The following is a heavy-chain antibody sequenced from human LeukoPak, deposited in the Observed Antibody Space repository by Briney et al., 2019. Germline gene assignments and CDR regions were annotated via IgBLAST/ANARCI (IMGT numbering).Heavy chain of an antibody. CDR1: GFTFSGYS. CDR3: ASGPTPGVAAAADY. V-gene: IGHV3-48*01. CDR2: ITTTSSTT. D-gene: IGHD6-13*01. J-gene: IGHJ4*02. Sequence: PGGSLRLSCAASGFTFSGYSMHWVRQARGRGLEWISYITTTSSTTYYIDSVEGRFTISRDNARNSLYLQMNSLRADDTAVYYCASGPTPGVAAAADYWGQGTLVTVSS.